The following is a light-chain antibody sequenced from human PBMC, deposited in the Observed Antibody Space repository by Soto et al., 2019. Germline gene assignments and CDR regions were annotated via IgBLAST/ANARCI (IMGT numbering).Light chain of an antibody. CDR2: DAS. J-gene: IGKJ4*02. CDR3: QQRDTWPLRA. CDR1: QSIRTY. V-gene: IGKV3-11*01. Sequence: EALLTKKPATRSLSQGKRATLSYRASQSIRTYLSWYQQRPGRAPRLLIYDASNRATGIPARFSGSGSGTDFTLTISSLEPEDFAVYYCQQRDTWPLRAFGGLTKVDIK.